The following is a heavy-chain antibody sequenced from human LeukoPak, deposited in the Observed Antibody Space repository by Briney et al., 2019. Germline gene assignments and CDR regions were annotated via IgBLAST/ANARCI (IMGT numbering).Heavy chain of an antibody. D-gene: IGHD6-13*01. V-gene: IGHV1-2*02. CDR3: ARDGIYSRNFEAFNI. Sequence: EASVKVSCNASGYTFTTYYMHWVRQAPGQGPEWMGWINPNSGGTDYAQKFQGRVTMTRDTSISTAYMELSSLTSDDTAVYYCARDGIYSRNFEAFNIWGQGTMVTVSS. J-gene: IGHJ3*02. CDR2: INPNSGGT. CDR1: GYTFTTYY.